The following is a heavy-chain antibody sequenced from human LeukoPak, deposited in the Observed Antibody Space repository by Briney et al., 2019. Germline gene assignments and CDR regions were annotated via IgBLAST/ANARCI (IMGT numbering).Heavy chain of an antibody. CDR3: ARLGITIFGVEDY. CDR2: ISSSGSTI. Sequence: GGSLRLSCAASGFTFSSYEMNWVRQAPGKGLEWVSYISSSGSTIYYADSVKGRFTISRDNAKNSLYLQMNSLRAEDTAVYYCARLGITIFGVEDYWGQGTLVTVSS. D-gene: IGHD3-3*01. J-gene: IGHJ4*02. V-gene: IGHV3-48*03. CDR1: GFTFSSYE.